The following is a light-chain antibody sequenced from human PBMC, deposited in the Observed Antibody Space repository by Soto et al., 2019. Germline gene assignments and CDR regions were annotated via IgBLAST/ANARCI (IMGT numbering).Light chain of an antibody. Sequence: EIVLTQSPATLSLSPGERATLSCRASQSLNSDLAWYQQKPGQAPRIVIYDASNRATGIPARFSGSGSGTDFTLTISSLESGDFAVYYCQQRRNWPLTFGGGTKVEIK. CDR1: QSLNSD. CDR3: QQRRNWPLT. J-gene: IGKJ4*01. V-gene: IGKV3-11*01. CDR2: DAS.